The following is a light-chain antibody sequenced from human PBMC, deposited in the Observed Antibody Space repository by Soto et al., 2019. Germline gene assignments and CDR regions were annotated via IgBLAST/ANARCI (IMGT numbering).Light chain of an antibody. V-gene: IGKV3-15*01. CDR3: QQYNNWPRPLT. CDR2: GAS. J-gene: IGKJ4*01. Sequence: EIVMTQSPATLSVSPGERATLSCRASQSVSSNLAWYQQKPGQAPRLLIYGASTRATGIPARFSGSGSGTEFTITISSLQSEDFAVYYCQQYNNWPRPLTFGGGTKVEIK. CDR1: QSVSSN.